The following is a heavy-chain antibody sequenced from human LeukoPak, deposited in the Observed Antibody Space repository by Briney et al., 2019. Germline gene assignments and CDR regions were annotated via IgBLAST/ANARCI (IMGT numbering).Heavy chain of an antibody. Sequence: GASVNVSCTASGYTSTSYAMHWVRQAPGQRLEWMGWINAGNGNTKYSQKFQGRVTITRDTSASTAYMELSSLRSEDTAVYYCARETSSDAFDIWGQGTMVTVSS. J-gene: IGHJ3*02. CDR2: INAGNGNT. V-gene: IGHV1-3*01. CDR1: GYTSTSYA. CDR3: ARETSSDAFDI.